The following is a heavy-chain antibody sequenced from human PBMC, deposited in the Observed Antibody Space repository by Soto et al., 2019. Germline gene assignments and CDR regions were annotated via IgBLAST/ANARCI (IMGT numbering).Heavy chain of an antibody. D-gene: IGHD2-21*02. Sequence: GSLSLSCAASGFTFSAYAFHWVRQAPGKGLEWLSVISYDGRETHYADSVEGRFIISRDSSKKTAYLQMNSLRGDDTAVYFCATDPVAVTGSFIDSWGQGTLVTVSS. CDR3: ATDPVAVTGSFIDS. J-gene: IGHJ4*02. V-gene: IGHV3-30-3*01. CDR1: GFTFSAYA. CDR2: ISYDGRET.